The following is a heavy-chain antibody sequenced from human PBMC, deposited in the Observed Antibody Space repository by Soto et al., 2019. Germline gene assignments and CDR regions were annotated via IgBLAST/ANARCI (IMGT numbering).Heavy chain of an antibody. D-gene: IGHD2-15*01. CDR1: GYTFTSYG. CDR3: ARVQDIVVVVAATRTFDY. J-gene: IGHJ4*02. V-gene: IGHV1-18*01. Sequence: ASVKVSCKASGYTFTSYGISWVRQAPGQGLEWMGWISAYNGNTNYAQKLQGRVTMTTDTSTSTAYMELRSLRSDDTAVYYCARVQDIVVVVAATRTFDYWGQGTLVTVSS. CDR2: ISAYNGNT.